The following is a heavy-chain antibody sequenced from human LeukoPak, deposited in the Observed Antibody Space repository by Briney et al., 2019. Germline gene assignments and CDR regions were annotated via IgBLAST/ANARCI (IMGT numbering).Heavy chain of an antibody. V-gene: IGHV3-74*01. CDR2: INSDGSST. D-gene: IGHD3-10*01. CDR1: GFTFSSYW. CDR3: ARDLSYRYYYYGMDV. Sequence: GGSLRLSCAASGFTFSSYWMHWLRQAPGKGLVWVSRINSDGSSTSYADSVKGRFTISRDNAKNTLYLQMNSLRAEDTAVYYCARDLSYRYYYYGMDVWGQGTTVTVSS. J-gene: IGHJ6*02.